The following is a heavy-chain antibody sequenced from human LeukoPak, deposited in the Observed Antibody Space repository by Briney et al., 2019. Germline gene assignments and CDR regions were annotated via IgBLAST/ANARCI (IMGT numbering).Heavy chain of an antibody. CDR2: ISTNGGST. J-gene: IGHJ6*03. CDR3: ARVGYCRSTSCFLYYYYMDV. Sequence: PGGSLRLSCAASGFTFTSYAMYWVRQAPGKGLEYVSAISTNGGSTYYANSVKGRFTISRDNSKNTLYLQMGSLRAEDMAVYYCARVGYCRSTSCFLYYYYMDVWGKGTTVTVSS. V-gene: IGHV3-64*01. CDR1: GFTFTSYA. D-gene: IGHD2-2*01.